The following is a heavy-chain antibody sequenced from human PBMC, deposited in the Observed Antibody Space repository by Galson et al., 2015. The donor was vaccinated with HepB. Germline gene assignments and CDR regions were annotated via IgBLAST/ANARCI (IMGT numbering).Heavy chain of an antibody. D-gene: IGHD2-15*01. CDR3: ARSFRGGYAFDI. Sequence: SVKVSCKASGGTFSSYAISWVRQAPGQGLEWMGGIIPIFGIANYAQKFQGRVTITADESTSTAYMELSSLRSEDTAVYYCARSFRGGYAFDIWGQGTMVTVSS. J-gene: IGHJ3*02. CDR1: GGTFSSYA. CDR2: IIPIFGIA. V-gene: IGHV1-69*13.